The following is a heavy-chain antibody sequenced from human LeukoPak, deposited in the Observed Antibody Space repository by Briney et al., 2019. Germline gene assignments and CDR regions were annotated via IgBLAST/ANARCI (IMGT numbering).Heavy chain of an antibody. CDR3: ARGRVLRYFDWLSP. CDR1: GGTFISYA. CDR2: IIPSFGTA. Sequence: GASVKVSCKASGGTFISYAISRVRQAPGQGLEWMGGIIPSFGTANYAQMFQGRATITTDASTSTAYMELSSLSSEDTAVSYCARGRVLRYFDWLSPWGQGTPVTVSP. V-gene: IGHV1-69*05. J-gene: IGHJ5*02. D-gene: IGHD3-9*01.